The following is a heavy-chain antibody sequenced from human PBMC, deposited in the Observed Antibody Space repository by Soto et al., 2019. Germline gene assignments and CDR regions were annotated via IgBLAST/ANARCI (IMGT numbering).Heavy chain of an antibody. CDR2: IYYSGST. D-gene: IGHD6-13*01. J-gene: IGHJ4*02. CDR3: ASASIAAAGTGGYFDY. CDR1: GGSFSGYY. V-gene: IGHV4-59*01. Sequence: SETLSLTCAVYGGSFSGYYWSWIRQPPGKGLEWIGYIYYSGSTNYNPSLKSRVTISVDTSKNQFSLKLSSVTAADTAVYYCASASIAAAGTGGYFDYWGQGTLVTVSS.